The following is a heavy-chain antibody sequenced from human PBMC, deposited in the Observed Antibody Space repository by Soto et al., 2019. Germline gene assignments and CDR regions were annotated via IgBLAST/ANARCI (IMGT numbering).Heavy chain of an antibody. D-gene: IGHD3-16*01. Sequence: QVQLQESGPGLVKPSEALSLTCTVSGDSISSYYWNWIRQPPRKGLEWIGYIYYSGSTNYNPSLKSRVTISVDTSKNQFSLKLSSVTAADTAVYYCARWGRSSELDVWGQGTTVTVSS. CDR1: GDSISSYY. CDR3: ARWGRSSELDV. CDR2: IYYSGST. V-gene: IGHV4-59*08. J-gene: IGHJ6*02.